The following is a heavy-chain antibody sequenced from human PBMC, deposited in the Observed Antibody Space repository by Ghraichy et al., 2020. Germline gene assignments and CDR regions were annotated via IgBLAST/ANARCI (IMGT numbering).Heavy chain of an antibody. Sequence: GGSLRLSCAASGFTFSSYGMHWVRQAPGKGLEWVAVISYDGSNKYYADSVKGRFTISRDNSKNTLYLQMNSLRAEDTAVYHCAKDTGKYQLLLYAFDIWGQGTMVTVSS. CDR1: GFTFSSYG. CDR2: ISYDGSNK. J-gene: IGHJ3*02. D-gene: IGHD2-2*01. CDR3: AKDTGKYQLLLYAFDI. V-gene: IGHV3-30*18.